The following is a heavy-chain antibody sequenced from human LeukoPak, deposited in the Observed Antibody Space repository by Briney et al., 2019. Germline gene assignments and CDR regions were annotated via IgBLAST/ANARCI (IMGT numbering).Heavy chain of an antibody. CDR1: GGTFSSYA. CDR2: IIPIFGTA. CDR3: ASGPNDPEGRFDY. Sequence: SVKVSCKASGGTFSSYAISWVRQAPGQGLEWMGRIIPIFGTANYEQKFQGRVTITADKSTSTAYMELSSLRSEDTAVYYCASGPNDPEGRFDYWGQGTLVTVSS. J-gene: IGHJ4*02. V-gene: IGHV1-69*06.